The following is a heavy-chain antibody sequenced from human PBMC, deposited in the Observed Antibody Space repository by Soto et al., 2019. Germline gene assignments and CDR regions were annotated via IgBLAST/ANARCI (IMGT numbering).Heavy chain of an antibody. D-gene: IGHD2-2*03. J-gene: IGHJ4*02. CDR2: IVVGSGNT. CDR3: AAGSILGIVLVPAADY. CDR1: GFTFTSSA. Sequence: SVKVSCKASGFTFTSSAVQWVRQARGQRLEWIGWIVVGSGNTNYAQKFQERVTITRDMSTSTAYMELSSLRSEDTAVYYCAAGSILGIVLVPAADYWGQGTLVT. V-gene: IGHV1-58*01.